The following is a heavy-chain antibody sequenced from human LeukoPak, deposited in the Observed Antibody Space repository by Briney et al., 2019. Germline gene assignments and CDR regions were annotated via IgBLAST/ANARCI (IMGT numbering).Heavy chain of an antibody. CDR2: IFYSGGT. D-gene: IGHD5-12*01. CDR3: ARGPSGYHNT. CDR1: GGSINTPNYY. Sequence: PSETLSLTCTVSGGSINTPNYYWGWIRQTPGKGLEWIGNIFYSGGTYYSPSLTSRVTISLDTSRNQFSLKLNSVTAADTAVYYCARGPSGYHNTGGQGTLVTVSS. J-gene: IGHJ4*02. V-gene: IGHV4-39*07.